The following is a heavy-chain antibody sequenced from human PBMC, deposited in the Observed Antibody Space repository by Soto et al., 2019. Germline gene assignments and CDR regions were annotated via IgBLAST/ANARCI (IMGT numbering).Heavy chain of an antibody. Sequence: QVQLVESGGGLVKPEGSLRLSCAASGFTFSAYYMSWIRQAQGKGLEWISYISSSGTTKDYADSVKGRFTISRDNTKNSVYLQMNSLTAEDTAVYYCAREDLSMDVWGQGTTVTVSS. CDR1: GFTFSAYY. CDR3: AREDLSMDV. CDR2: ISSSGTTK. V-gene: IGHV3-11*01. J-gene: IGHJ6*02.